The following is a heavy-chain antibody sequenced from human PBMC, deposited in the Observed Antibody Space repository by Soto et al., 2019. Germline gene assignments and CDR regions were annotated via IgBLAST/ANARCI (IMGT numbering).Heavy chain of an antibody. V-gene: IGHV1-2*02. CDR1: GYTFTGYY. D-gene: IGHD2-15*01. Sequence: GASVKVSCKASGYTFTGYYMHWVRQAPGQGLEWMGWINPNSGGTNYAQKFQGRVTMTRDTSISTAYMELSRLRSDDTAVYYCARGGLGIFRYYYYGMDVWGQGXTVTVPS. J-gene: IGHJ6*02. CDR2: INPNSGGT. CDR3: ARGGLGIFRYYYYGMDV.